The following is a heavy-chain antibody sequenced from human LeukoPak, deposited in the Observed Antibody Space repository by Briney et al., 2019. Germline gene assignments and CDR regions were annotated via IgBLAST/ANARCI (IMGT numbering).Heavy chain of an antibody. J-gene: IGHJ6*03. CDR1: GFTFSDYY. CDR3: ARDLGGGGHTLEWLPRTYYYYYMDV. Sequence: PGGSLRLSCAASGFTFSDYYMSWIRQAPGKGLEWVSYISSSGSTIYYADSVKGRFTISRDNAKNSLYLQMNSLRAEDTAVYYCARDLGGGGHTLEWLPRTYYYYYMDVWGKGTTVTVPS. D-gene: IGHD3-3*01. CDR2: ISSSGSTI. V-gene: IGHV3-11*04.